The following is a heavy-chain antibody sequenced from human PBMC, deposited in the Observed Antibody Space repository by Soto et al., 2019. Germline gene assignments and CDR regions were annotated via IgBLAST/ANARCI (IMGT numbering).Heavy chain of an antibody. Sequence: ASVKVSCKVSGYTLTELSMHWVRQAPGKGLEWMGGFDPEDGETIYAQKFQGRVTMTEDTSTDTAYMELSSLRSEDTAVYYCATRAYGDYVRGVFVYWGQGTLVTVSS. D-gene: IGHD4-17*01. CDR3: ATRAYGDYVRGVFVY. J-gene: IGHJ4*02. CDR1: GYTLTELS. V-gene: IGHV1-24*01. CDR2: FDPEDGET.